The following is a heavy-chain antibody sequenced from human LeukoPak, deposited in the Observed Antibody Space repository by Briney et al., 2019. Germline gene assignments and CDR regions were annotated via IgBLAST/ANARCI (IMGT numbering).Heavy chain of an antibody. CDR3: AADLGGSSGSSPLDY. D-gene: IGHD3-22*01. CDR2: INPSGGST. V-gene: IGHV1-46*01. Sequence: ASVKVSCKASGYTSTSYYMHWVRQAPGQGLEWMGIINPSGGSTSYAQKFQGRVTMTRDTSTSTVYMELSSLRSEDTAVYYCAADLGGSSGSSPLDYWGQGTLVTVSS. J-gene: IGHJ4*02. CDR1: GYTSTSYY.